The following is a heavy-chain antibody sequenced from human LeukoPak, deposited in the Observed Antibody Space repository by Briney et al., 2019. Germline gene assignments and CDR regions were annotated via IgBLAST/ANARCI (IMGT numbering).Heavy chain of an antibody. CDR2: ISNNGDYT. CDR3: AKQLGYCSDGSCYFPY. V-gene: IGHV3-23*01. CDR1: GFTFSSSA. Sequence: GGSLRLSCAASGFTFSSSAMSWVRQAPGKGLEWVSAISNNGDYTHYADSVQGRFTISRDNSKSTLCLQMNSLRAEDTAVYYCAKQLGYCSDGSCYFPYWGQGTLVTVSS. J-gene: IGHJ4*02. D-gene: IGHD2-15*01.